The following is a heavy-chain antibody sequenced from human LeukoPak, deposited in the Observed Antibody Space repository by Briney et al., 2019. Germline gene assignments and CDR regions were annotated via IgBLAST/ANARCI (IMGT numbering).Heavy chain of an antibody. J-gene: IGHJ4*02. V-gene: IGHV1-2*02. Sequence: GASVKVSCKASRYIFTGYQIHWVRQAPGQGLEWMGWINPKSGDTNYAQKFRDRVTVTRDSSISTVYMELSSLRSDDTAVYYCAREGRWESGYKFGSGTSALDYWGQGTPVSVSS. CDR2: INPKSGDT. CDR1: RYIFTGYQ. D-gene: IGHD3-10*01. CDR3: AREGRWESGYKFGSGTSALDY.